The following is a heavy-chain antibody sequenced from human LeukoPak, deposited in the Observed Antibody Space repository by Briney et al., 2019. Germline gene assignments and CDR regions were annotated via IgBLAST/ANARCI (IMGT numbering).Heavy chain of an antibody. J-gene: IGHJ4*02. V-gene: IGHV4-39*02. CDR1: GGSIGTDSYY. CDR2: MYYGGTT. D-gene: IGHD5-12*01. Sequence: SETLSLTCSVSGGSIGTDSYYGGWDRQPPGKGLEWVGSMYYGGTTYLNPSLKRRVTFSLDTSKNYFSLRLSSVTAADSAVYFCATGKYSGYYDYWGQGTLVTVSS. CDR3: ATGKYSGYYDY.